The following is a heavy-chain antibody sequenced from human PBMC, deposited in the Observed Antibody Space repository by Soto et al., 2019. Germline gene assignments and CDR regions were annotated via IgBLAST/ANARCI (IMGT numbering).Heavy chain of an antibody. CDR3: SRRKDSSSTSLSCRAGVDY. CDR2: IYPGDSDT. J-gene: IGHJ4*02. V-gene: IGHV5-51*01. D-gene: IGHD3-22*01. Sequence: PGESLKSSCKGSGYTFTSNWIGWVRQMPGKVLELMGLIYPGDSDTRYSPSFEGQVTISADKSISTAYLRWSGLKASDTAMYYCSRRKDSSSTSLSCRAGVDYWGQKSMVTVSS. CDR1: GYTFTSNW.